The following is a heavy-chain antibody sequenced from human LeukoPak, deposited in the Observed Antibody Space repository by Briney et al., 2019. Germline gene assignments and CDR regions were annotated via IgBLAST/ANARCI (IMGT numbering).Heavy chain of an antibody. V-gene: IGHV3-23*01. Sequence: GGSLRLSFAVSGFTFSSYAIRSVPQAPGKGLGWVSGISGSGESTYYTYAVKGQFTISRDNYKNTLYLQMNSLTAEDTALYFCAKRRESGNGSLYYFDCWGQGTLVTVSS. D-gene: IGHD2-8*01. CDR3: AKRRESGNGSLYYFDC. CDR2: ISGSGEST. CDR1: GFTFSSYA. J-gene: IGHJ4*02.